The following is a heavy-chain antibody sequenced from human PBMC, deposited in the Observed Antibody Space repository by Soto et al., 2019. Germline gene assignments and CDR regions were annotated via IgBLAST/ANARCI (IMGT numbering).Heavy chain of an antibody. V-gene: IGHV4-59*01. J-gene: IGHJ6*02. CDR1: GGSISSYY. CDR2: IYYSGST. D-gene: IGHD6-19*01. Sequence: SETLSLTCTVSGGSISSYYWSWIRQPPGKGLEWIGYIYYSGSTNYNPSLKSRVTISVDTSKNQFSLKLSSVTAADTAVYYCARAGEYSSGGSRIHYYGMDVWGQGTTVTVSS. CDR3: ARAGEYSSGGSRIHYYGMDV.